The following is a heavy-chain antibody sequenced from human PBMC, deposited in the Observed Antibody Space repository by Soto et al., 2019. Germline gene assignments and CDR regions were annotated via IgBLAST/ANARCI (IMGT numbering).Heavy chain of an antibody. V-gene: IGHV4-59*01. CDR2: IANTGST. CDR3: AGSIVVAGIFN. J-gene: IGHJ4*02. Sequence: SETLSLTCTGSSGSISSDYWTWIRQPPGKGLEWIGYIANTGSTNYSPSLRSRVTISLDTSKKQFSLQLTSVTAADTAVYYCAGSIVVAGIFNWGQGTLVTVSS. CDR1: SGSISSDY. D-gene: IGHD6-19*01.